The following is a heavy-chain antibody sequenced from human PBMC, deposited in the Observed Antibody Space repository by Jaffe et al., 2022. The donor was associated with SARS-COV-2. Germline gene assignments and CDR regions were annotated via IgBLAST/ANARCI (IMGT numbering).Heavy chain of an antibody. D-gene: IGHD6-6*01. V-gene: IGHV3-23*01. CDR3: AKGSGAARPYYFDH. Sequence: EVQLLESGGGLVQPGGSLRLSCAASGFTFSTYVMSWVRQAPGEGLEWVSAVTGSGGSTYYADSVKGRFTISRDNPKNTLYLQMNTLRAEDTAVYYCAKGSGAARPYYFDHWGQGILVTVSS. J-gene: IGHJ4*02. CDR2: VTGSGGST. CDR1: GFTFSTYV.